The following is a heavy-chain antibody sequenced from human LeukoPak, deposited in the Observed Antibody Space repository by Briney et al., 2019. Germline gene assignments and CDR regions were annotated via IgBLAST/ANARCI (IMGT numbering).Heavy chain of an antibody. CDR3: ARAPLPAAVHDIDY. CDR2: IRQDGSEK. V-gene: IGHV3-7*01. J-gene: IGHJ4*02. Sequence: GGSLRLSCVGSGFSLNNYWMSWVRQAPAKGQEWVADIRQDGSEKYFVNSVKGRFTISRDNAKNSLFLEMNCLRVEDTAVYYCARAPLPAAVHDIDYWGQGTLVTVSS. CDR1: GFSLNNYW. D-gene: IGHD2-2*02.